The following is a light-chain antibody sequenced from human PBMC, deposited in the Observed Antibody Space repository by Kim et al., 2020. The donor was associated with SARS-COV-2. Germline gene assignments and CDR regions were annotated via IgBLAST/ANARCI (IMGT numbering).Light chain of an antibody. J-gene: IGKJ5*01. CDR2: GAS. CDR3: QQYDSSPPIT. Sequence: EIVLTQSPVTLSLSPGERATLSCRASQSVTSNYLAWYQQTPGQAPRLLIYGASNRATGIPDRFIGSGSGRDFTLTISRLEPEDFAVYYCQQYDSSPPITFGQGTRLEIK. CDR1: QSVTSNY. V-gene: IGKV3-20*01.